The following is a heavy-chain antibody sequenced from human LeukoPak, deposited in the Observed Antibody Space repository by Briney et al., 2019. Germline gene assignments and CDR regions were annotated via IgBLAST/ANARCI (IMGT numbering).Heavy chain of an antibody. CDR2: IYPGDSDT. J-gene: IGHJ3*02. CDR3: ARLVDSSGYYYGKAFDI. CDR1: GYSFTSYW. V-gene: IGHV5-51*01. Sequence: GESLKISCKGSGYSFTSYWIGWVRQMPGKGLEWMGIIYPGDSDTRYSPSFQGQVTISADKSISTAYLQWSSLKASDTAMYYCARLVDSSGYYYGKAFDIWGQGTMVTVSS. D-gene: IGHD3-22*01.